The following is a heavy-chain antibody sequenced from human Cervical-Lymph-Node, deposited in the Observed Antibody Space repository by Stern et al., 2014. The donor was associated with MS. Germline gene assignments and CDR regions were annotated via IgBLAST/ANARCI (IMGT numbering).Heavy chain of an antibody. V-gene: IGHV4-61*02. D-gene: IGHD3-9*01. CDR1: GGSISSGSYY. Sequence: QVQLQESGPGLVKPSQTLSLTCTVSGGSISSGSYYWSWIRQPAGKGLEWIGRIYTSGSTNYNPSLQSPVTISVATSKTQFSLNLSSVTAADTAVYYCARDCRLRYFDNYGMDVWGQGTTVTVSS. CDR3: ARDCRLRYFDNYGMDV. J-gene: IGHJ6*02. CDR2: IYTSGST.